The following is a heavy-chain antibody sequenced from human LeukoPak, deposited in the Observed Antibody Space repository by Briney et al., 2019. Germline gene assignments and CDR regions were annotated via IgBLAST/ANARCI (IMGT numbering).Heavy chain of an antibody. V-gene: IGHV3-30*02. D-gene: IGHD3/OR15-3a*01. J-gene: IGHJ4*02. CDR3: AKEGTDDY. Sequence: GSLRLSCAASGFSFSNYGMHWVRQAPGKGLEWVAFIRYDGSNKYYTDSVKGRFTISRDNSKNTLYLQMNSLRAEDTAVYYCAKEGTDDYWGQGTLVTVSS. CDR2: IRYDGSNK. CDR1: GFSFSNYG.